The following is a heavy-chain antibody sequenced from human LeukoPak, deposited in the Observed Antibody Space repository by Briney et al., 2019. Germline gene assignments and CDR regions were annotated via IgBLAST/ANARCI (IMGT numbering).Heavy chain of an antibody. Sequence: AGTLRLSCAVSGGTFSSYSMSWVRQAPGKGLEWVSAISGSGGSTYYADSVKGRFTISRDNSKTPLYLQMNSLRAEDTAVYYCAKDSSLRYFDWLLSPWGQGTLVTVSS. J-gene: IGHJ5*02. CDR3: AKDSSLRYFDWLLSP. CDR1: GGTFSSYS. D-gene: IGHD3-9*01. V-gene: IGHV3-23*01. CDR2: ISGSGGST.